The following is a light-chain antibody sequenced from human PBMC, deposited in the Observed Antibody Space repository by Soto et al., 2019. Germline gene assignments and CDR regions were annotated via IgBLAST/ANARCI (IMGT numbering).Light chain of an antibody. J-gene: IGKJ1*01. CDR1: QSVSSN. CDR2: GAS. V-gene: IGKV3-15*01. Sequence: EIVMTQSPATLSVSPGERATLSCRASQSVSSNLAWYQQKPGQTPRLLIYGASTRATGIPARFSGSGSGTEFTLTITSLQSEDFALYYFQQYNNSPRTFGQGTKVEIK. CDR3: QQYNNSPRT.